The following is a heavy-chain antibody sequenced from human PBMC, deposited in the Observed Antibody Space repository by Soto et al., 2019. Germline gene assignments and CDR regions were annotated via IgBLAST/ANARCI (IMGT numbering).Heavy chain of an antibody. Sequence: SETLSLTCTVSGGSISSGDYYWSWIRQPPGKGLEWIGYIYYSGGTYYNPSLKSRVTISVDTSKNQFSLKLSSVTAADTAVYYCARRARIVVVPAAIVGNWFDPWGQGTLVTVSS. CDR1: GGSISSGDYY. CDR3: ARRARIVVVPAAIVGNWFDP. D-gene: IGHD2-2*02. J-gene: IGHJ5*02. V-gene: IGHV4-30-4*01. CDR2: IYYSGGT.